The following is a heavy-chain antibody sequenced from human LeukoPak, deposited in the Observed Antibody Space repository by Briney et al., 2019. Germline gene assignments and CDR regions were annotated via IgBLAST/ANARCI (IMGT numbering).Heavy chain of an antibody. Sequence: GGSLRLSCAASGFTFSSYEMNWVRQAPGKGLEWVSYISSSGSTIYYADSVKGRFTISRDNAKNSLYLQMNSLRAEDTAVYYCAREPNYYYNYMDVWGKGTTVTISS. V-gene: IGHV3-48*03. CDR2: ISSSGSTI. CDR1: GFTFSSYE. CDR3: AREPNYYYNYMDV. J-gene: IGHJ6*03.